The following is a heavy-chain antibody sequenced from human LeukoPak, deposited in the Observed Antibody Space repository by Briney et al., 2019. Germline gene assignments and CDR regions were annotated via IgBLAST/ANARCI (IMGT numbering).Heavy chain of an antibody. J-gene: IGHJ4*02. Sequence: SETLSLTCTVSGGSISSSSYYWGWIRQPPGKGLEWIGSIYYSGSTYYNPSLKSRVTISVDTSKNQFSLKLSSVTAADTAVYYCARHPLSIFGVVTLFYFDYWGQGTLVTVPS. CDR3: ARHPLSIFGVVTLFYFDY. CDR2: IYYSGST. CDR1: GGSISSSSYY. V-gene: IGHV4-39*01. D-gene: IGHD3-3*01.